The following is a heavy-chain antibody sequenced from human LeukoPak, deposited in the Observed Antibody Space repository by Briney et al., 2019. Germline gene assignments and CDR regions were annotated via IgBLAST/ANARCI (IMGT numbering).Heavy chain of an antibody. CDR2: INHSGST. V-gene: IGHV4-34*01. D-gene: IGHD6-13*01. CDR3: ARGQSIAAATIPFDY. J-gene: IGHJ4*02. CDR1: SGSFSGYY. Sequence: PSETLSLTCAVYSGSFSGYYWSWTRQPPGKGLEWIGEINHSGSTNYNPSLKSRVTISVDTSKNQFSLKLSSVTAADTAVYYCARGQSIAAATIPFDYWGQGTLVTVSS.